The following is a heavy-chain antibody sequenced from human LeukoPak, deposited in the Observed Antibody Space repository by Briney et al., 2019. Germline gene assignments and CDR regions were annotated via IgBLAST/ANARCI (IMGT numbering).Heavy chain of an antibody. D-gene: IGHD3-10*01. CDR1: GGSISSGSYY. CDR2: IYTSGST. CDR3: ARGITMVRGVNNWFDP. J-gene: IGHJ5*02. V-gene: IGHV4-61*02. Sequence: SQTLSLTCTVSGGSISSGSYYWSWIRQPAGTGLERIGRIYTSGSTNYNPSLKSRVTISIDTSKNQFSLKLSSVTAADTAVYYCARGITMVRGVNNWFDPWGQGTLVTVSS.